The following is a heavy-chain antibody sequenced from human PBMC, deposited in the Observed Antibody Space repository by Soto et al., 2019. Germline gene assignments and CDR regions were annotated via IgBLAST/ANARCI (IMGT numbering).Heavy chain of an antibody. CDR3: ARYVATSPAGWFEP. J-gene: IGHJ5*02. CDR1: GFSLSNNGEA. D-gene: IGHD3-10*02. V-gene: IGHV2-5*02. Sequence: QITLKESGPTLVKPTQTLTLTCTFSGFSLSNNGEAVGWFRQSPGKALEWLVLIYWDDDNRYNPTLRTRLSTTKDTSKTQVVLTLTNMDPVDTATYYSARYVATSPAGWFEPWGQGIPVTVSS. CDR2: IYWDDDN.